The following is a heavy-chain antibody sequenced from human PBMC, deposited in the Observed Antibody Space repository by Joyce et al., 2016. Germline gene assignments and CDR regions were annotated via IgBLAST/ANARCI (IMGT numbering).Heavy chain of an antibody. CDR1: GFIFSSKE. CDR2: ISRSGDLI. V-gene: IGHV3-48*03. CDR3: ACPSCAV. J-gene: IGHJ4*02. Sequence: EVQLVESGGGLVQPGGSLILSCAASGFIFSSKEMNWVRQAPGKGLEWIAYISRSGDLIHYADSVRVPFTISRDNAGSSLYLHMECLRAEDTAMYYCACPSCAVWGQGSLVTVSS.